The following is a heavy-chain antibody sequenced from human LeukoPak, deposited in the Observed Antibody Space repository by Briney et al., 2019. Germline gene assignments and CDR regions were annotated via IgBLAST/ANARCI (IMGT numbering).Heavy chain of an antibody. CDR2: IYYSGST. CDR3: GRQWLRLTNWLDP. CDR1: GGSISSSNYY. Sequence: KPSETLSLTCTVSGGSISSSNYYWGWIRQPPGKGLEWIGSIYYSGSTYYSPSLKSRVTISVDTSKNQFSLKVRSVTAADTAVYYCGRQWLRLTNWLDPWGQGTLVTVSS. J-gene: IGHJ5*02. V-gene: IGHV4-39*01. D-gene: IGHD5-12*01.